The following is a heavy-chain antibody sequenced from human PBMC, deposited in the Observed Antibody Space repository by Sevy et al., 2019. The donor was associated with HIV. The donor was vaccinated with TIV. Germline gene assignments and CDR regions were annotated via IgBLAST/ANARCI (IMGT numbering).Heavy chain of an antibody. V-gene: IGHV5-51*01. CDR3: ARGARGTLPSFYYYGFDV. D-gene: IGHD1-1*01. Sequence: GESLKISCKASGYSFSSYWFGWVRQMPGKGPEWMGIIYPGDSDTRYSLSFQGQVTISVDKSFSTAYLQWSGLKASDTAIYYCARGARGTLPSFYYYGFDVWGQGTTVTVSS. CDR2: IYPGDSDT. J-gene: IGHJ6*02. CDR1: GYSFSSYW.